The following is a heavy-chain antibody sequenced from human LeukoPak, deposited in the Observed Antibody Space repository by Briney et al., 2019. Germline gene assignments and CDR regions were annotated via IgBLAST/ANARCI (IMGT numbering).Heavy chain of an antibody. CDR3: ARDVGRSPSDY. Sequence: ASVKVSCKASGYTFTSYAMHWVRQAPGQRLEWMGWINAGNGNTKYSQKFQGRVTITRDASASTAYMELSSLRSEDTAVYYCARDVGRSPSDYWGQGTLVTVSS. J-gene: IGHJ4*02. D-gene: IGHD1-26*01. CDR2: INAGNGNT. V-gene: IGHV1-3*01. CDR1: GYTFTSYA.